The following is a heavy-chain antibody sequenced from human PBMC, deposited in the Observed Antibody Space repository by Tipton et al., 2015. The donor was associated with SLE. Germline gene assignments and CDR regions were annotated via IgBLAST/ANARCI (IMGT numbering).Heavy chain of an antibody. Sequence: SSSSYYWGWIRQPPGKGLEWVANIKQDGSEKYYVDSVKGRFTISRDNAKNSLYLQMNSLRAEDTAVYYCARVKVGGNWFDPWGQGTLVTVSS. J-gene: IGHJ5*02. V-gene: IGHV3-7*01. CDR2: IKQDGSEK. D-gene: IGHD3-22*01. CDR3: ARVKVGGNWFDP. CDR1: SSSSYY.